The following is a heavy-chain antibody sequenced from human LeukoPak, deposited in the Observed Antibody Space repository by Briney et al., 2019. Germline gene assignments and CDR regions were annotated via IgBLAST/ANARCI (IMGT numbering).Heavy chain of an antibody. CDR1: GFTFSSYG. D-gene: IGHD3-10*01. CDR3: ARITPSGSYYLNYFDY. CDR2: ISFEGSEK. V-gene: IGHV3-30*03. J-gene: IGHJ4*02. Sequence: GGSLRLSCAASGFTFSSYGMHWVRQAPGKGLEWVAAISFEGSEKYYADSGKGRFTISRDNSKNTLYLQVNSLRAEDTAVYYCARITPSGSYYLNYFDYWGQGTLVTVSS.